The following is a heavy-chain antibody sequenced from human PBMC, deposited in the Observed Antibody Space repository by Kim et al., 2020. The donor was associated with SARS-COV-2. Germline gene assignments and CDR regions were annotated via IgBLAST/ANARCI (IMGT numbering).Heavy chain of an antibody. CDR3: IGMGV. V-gene: IGHV3-15*01. CDR2: IRSKTDGGTT. Sequence: GGSLRLSCAASGFTFTNVAMTWVRQAPGKGLEWVGRIRSKTDGGTTDYAAPVKGRVTISRDDSKSTMYLQMNSLKTDDSAVYYCIGMGVWGQGTTVTVSS. J-gene: IGHJ6*02. CDR1: GFTFTNVA.